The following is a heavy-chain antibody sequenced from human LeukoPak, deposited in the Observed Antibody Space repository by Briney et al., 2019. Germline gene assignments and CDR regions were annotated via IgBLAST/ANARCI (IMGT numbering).Heavy chain of an antibody. CDR3: ARGGQTHDYSNYVGYYYYYYMDV. CDR1: SGSFSGYF. J-gene: IGHJ6*03. Sequence: PSETLSLTCAVYSGSFSGYFGTYVRQPPGKGLEWIGYIYYSGSTNYNPSLKSRVTISVDTSKNQFSLKLSSVTAADTAVYYCARGGQTHDYSNYVGYYYYYYMDVWGKGTTVTVSS. D-gene: IGHD4-11*01. CDR2: IYYSGST. V-gene: IGHV4-59*01.